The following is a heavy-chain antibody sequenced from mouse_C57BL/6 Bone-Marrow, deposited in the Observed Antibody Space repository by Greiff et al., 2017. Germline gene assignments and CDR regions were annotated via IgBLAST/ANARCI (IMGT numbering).Heavy chain of an antibody. CDR1: GFTFSSYG. V-gene: IGHV5-6*02. CDR2: ISSGGSYT. J-gene: IGHJ2*01. D-gene: IGHD1-1*01. CDR3: ARWGYGRREFDY. Sequence: DVMLVESGGDLVKPGGSLKLSCAASGFTFSSYGMSWVRQTPDKRLEWVATISSGGSYTYYPDSVKGRFTISRDNAKNTLYLQRSSLKSEDTAMYYGARWGYGRREFDYWGQGTTLTVSS.